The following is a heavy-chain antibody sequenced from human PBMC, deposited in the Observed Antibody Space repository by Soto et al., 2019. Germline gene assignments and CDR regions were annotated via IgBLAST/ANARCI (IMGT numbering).Heavy chain of an antibody. V-gene: IGHV3-30-3*01. CDR3: ARDDEGGSYCDLGY. J-gene: IGHJ4*02. CDR2: ILHDGNNK. CDR1: GFTFSNYI. D-gene: IGHD3-10*01. Sequence: QVQLVESGGGVVQPGRSLRLSCAASGFTFSNYIMHWVRQAPGKGLEWVAIILHDGNNKYYADSVKGRFTISRDKSKNTLYLQMNSPRTEDTAIYYCARDDEGGSYCDLGYWGQGTLVTVSS.